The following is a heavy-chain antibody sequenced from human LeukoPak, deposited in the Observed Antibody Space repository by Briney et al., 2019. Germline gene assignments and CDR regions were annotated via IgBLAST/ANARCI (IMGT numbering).Heavy chain of an antibody. V-gene: IGHV1-24*01. D-gene: IGHD5-18*01. Sequence: ASVKVSCKVSGYTLTELSMHWVRQAPGKGLEWMGGFDPEDGETIYAQKFQGRVTMTEDTSTDTAYMELSSLRSEDSAVYYCATVDTDPYYYMDVWGKGTTVTVSS. CDR2: FDPEDGET. CDR3: ATVDTDPYYYMDV. CDR1: GYTLTELS. J-gene: IGHJ6*03.